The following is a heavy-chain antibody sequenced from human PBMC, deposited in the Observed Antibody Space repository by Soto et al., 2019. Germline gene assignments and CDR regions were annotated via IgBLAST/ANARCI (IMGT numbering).Heavy chain of an antibody. CDR1: GYTFTGYY. CDR3: ARFGYCTNGVCPDY. D-gene: IGHD2-8*01. Sequence: ASVKVSCKASGYTFTGYYMHWVRQAPGQGLEWMGWINPNSGGTNYAQKFQGRVTMTRDTSISAAYMELSRLRSDDTAVYYCARFGYCTNGVCPDYWGQGTLVTVSS. J-gene: IGHJ4*02. CDR2: INPNSGGT. V-gene: IGHV1-2*02.